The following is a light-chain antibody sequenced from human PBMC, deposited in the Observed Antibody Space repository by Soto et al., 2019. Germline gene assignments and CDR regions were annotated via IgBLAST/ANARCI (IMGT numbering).Light chain of an antibody. CDR3: QQSHNRPS. V-gene: IGKV3D-15*01. CDR1: QRISTN. CDR2: DAS. Sequence: IVMTQSPDTLSVSPGEGATLSCRASQRISTNLAWYQQRPVQAPRLLIYDASTRATGIPARFSGSGSGTEFTLTISSLQSEDSPDYYCQQSHNRPSFGPGTKVEIK. J-gene: IGKJ3*01.